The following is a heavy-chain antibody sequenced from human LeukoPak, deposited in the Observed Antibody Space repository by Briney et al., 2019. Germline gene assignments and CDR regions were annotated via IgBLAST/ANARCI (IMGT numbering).Heavy chain of an antibody. CDR1: GASISSYY. CDR2: FYYSGST. V-gene: IGHV4-59*01. CDR3: ARVNSGSYYFYFDY. Sequence: PSETLSLTCTVSGASISSYYWSWIRQPPGKELEWIGYFYYSGSTSYNPSLKSRVTISVDTSKTQFSLNLSSVTAADTAVYYCARVNSGSYYFYFDYWGQGTLVTVSS. D-gene: IGHD1-26*01. J-gene: IGHJ4*02.